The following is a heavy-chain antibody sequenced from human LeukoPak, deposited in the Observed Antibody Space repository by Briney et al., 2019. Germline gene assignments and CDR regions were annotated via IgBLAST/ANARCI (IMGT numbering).Heavy chain of an antibody. J-gene: IGHJ2*01. CDR3: ARGVVEDRDYGGYGSDWYFDL. CDR1: GYTFTSYD. V-gene: IGHV1-8*01. CDR2: MNPNSGNT. Sequence: GASVKVSCKASGYTFTSYDINWVRQATGQGLEWMGWMNPNSGNTGYAQKFQGRVTMTRNTSISTAYMELSSLRSEDTAVYYCARGVVEDRDYGGYGSDWYFDLWGRGTLVTVSS. D-gene: IGHD4-17*01.